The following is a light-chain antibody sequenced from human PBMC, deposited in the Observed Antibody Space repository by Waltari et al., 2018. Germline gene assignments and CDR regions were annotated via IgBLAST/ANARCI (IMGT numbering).Light chain of an antibody. CDR2: NNN. CDR3: AAWDDSLPGLFV. CDR1: SPNIGSNT. J-gene: IGLJ1*01. V-gene: IGLV1-44*01. Sequence: QSVVTQPPSASGTPGQRVTISCSGSSPNIGSNTVNWSQQLPGTTPKLLIYNNNKRPSGVPDRFSGSKSGTSASLAISGLQSEDEADYYCAAWDDSLPGLFVFGSGTKVTVL.